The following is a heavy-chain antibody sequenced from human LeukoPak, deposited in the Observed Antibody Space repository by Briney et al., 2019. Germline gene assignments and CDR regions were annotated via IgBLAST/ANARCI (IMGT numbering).Heavy chain of an antibody. V-gene: IGHV3-48*04. CDR2: ISSSSSTI. Sequence: GGSLRLSCAASGFTFSSYSMNWVRQAPGKGLEWVSYISSSSSTIYYADSVKGRFTISRDNAKNSLYLQMNSLRAEDTAVYYCARGKYYFDYWGQGTLVTVSS. CDR3: ARGKYYFDY. J-gene: IGHJ4*02. CDR1: GFTFSSYS.